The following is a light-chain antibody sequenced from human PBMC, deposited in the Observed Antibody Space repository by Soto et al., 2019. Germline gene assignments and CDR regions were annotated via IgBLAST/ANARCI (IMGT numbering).Light chain of an antibody. CDR1: NSNIGKNS. Sequence: QSVLSQDPSVSGTPGQRVAMACSGGNSNIGKNSVNWYRQVPGTAPQLLIYSDTLRSFGIPDRFSASKSDTSASLAIGGLQSDDEALYFCAAWDDSLNALVFGGGTKLTVL. CDR2: SDT. CDR3: AAWDDSLNALV. V-gene: IGLV1-44*01. J-gene: IGLJ2*01.